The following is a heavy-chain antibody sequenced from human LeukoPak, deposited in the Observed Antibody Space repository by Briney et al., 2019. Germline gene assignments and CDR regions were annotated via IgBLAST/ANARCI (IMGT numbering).Heavy chain of an antibody. J-gene: IGHJ4*02. CDR3: ATGGEYYDSGCYGHDQ. CDR2: ISDSGGRT. CDR1: GFTFSSYA. D-gene: IGHD3-22*01. Sequence: GGSLNLSCAASGFTFSSYAMSWVRQAPGKGLEWVSGISDSGGRTYYADSVKGRFTISRDNSKNTLYLQMNSLRAEDTAVYYCATGGEYYDSGCYGHDQWRQGPLVTVSS. V-gene: IGHV3-23*01.